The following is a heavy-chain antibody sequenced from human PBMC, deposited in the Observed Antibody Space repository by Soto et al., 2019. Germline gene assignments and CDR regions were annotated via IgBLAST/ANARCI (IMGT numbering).Heavy chain of an antibody. CDR2: TYSGGST. CDR1: GFTVSSNY. J-gene: IGHJ6*02. V-gene: IGHV3-53*02. Sequence: EVQLVETGGGLIQPGGSLRLSCAASGFTVSSNYMSWVRQAPGKGLEWVSVTYSGGSTYYADSVKGRFTISRDNSKNTLYLQMNSLRAEDTAVYYCARRGTAMAHYYYYYGMDVWGQGTTVTVSS. D-gene: IGHD5-18*01. CDR3: ARRGTAMAHYYYYYGMDV.